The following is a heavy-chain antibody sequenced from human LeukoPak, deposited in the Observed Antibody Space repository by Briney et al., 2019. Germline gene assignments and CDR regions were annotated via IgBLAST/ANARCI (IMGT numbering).Heavy chain of an antibody. V-gene: IGHV3-23*01. CDR3: AKDSGGTYFHYYYYMDV. CDR2: ISAGGATI. CDR1: GFSFSTYA. Sequence: GGSLRLSCAASGFSFSTYAMSWVRQAPGKGLEWVSAISAGGATIYYADSVKGRFTVSRDNPKNTLYLQMNSLRAEDTAVYYCAKDSGGTYFHYYYYMDVWGKGTTVTVSS. J-gene: IGHJ6*03. D-gene: IGHD1-26*01.